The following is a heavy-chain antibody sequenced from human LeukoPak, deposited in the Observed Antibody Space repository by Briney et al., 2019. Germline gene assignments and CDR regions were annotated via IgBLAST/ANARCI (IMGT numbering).Heavy chain of an antibody. CDR2: IYYSGNT. V-gene: IGHV4-39*07. D-gene: IGHD3-22*01. Sequence: SETLSLTCTVSGGSITSSSYYWGWIRQPPGKGLEWIGSIYYSGNTYYNPSLKSRVTISVDTSKNQFSLKLSSVTAADTAVYYCASDPYYYDSSGYRAWGQGTLVTVSS. CDR3: ASDPYYYDSSGYRA. J-gene: IGHJ5*02. CDR1: GGSITSSSYY.